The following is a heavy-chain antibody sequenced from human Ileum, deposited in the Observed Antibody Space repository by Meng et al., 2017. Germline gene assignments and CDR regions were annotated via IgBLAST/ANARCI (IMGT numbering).Heavy chain of an antibody. Sequence: GESLKISCAASGFTFDNYAMHWVRQAPGKGLEWVASIASDASNINHADSVKGRFTISRDNFKDTLYLQMNSLGPADTAIYFCARSTYFYGSGSPVYWGQGTLVTVSS. CDR2: IASDASNI. CDR1: GFTFDNYA. J-gene: IGHJ4*02. D-gene: IGHD3-10*01. V-gene: IGHV3-30*04. CDR3: ARSTYFYGSGSPVY.